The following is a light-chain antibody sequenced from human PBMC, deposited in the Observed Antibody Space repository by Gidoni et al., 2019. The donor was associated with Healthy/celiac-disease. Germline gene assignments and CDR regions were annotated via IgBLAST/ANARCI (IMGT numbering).Light chain of an antibody. J-gene: IGKJ1*01. Sequence: VLTQSPATLSLSPGERATLSCRASQSVSSYLAWYQQKPGQAPRLLIYDASNRATGIPARFSGSGSGTDFTLTISSLEPEDFAVYYCQQRSNWPRTFGQGTKVEIK. CDR3: QQRSNWPRT. V-gene: IGKV3-11*01. CDR2: DAS. CDR1: QSVSSY.